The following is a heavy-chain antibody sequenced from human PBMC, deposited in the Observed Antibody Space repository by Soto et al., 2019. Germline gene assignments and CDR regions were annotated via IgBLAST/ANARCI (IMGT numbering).Heavy chain of an antibody. CDR3: ARGQLEPPLSDYYYGMDV. V-gene: IGHV4-31*03. Sequence: QVQLQESGPGLVKPSQTLSLTCTFSGGSISSGGYYWSWIRQHPGKGLEWIGYIYYSGSTYYNQYLKSRVTISVDTSKNQFSLKLSSVTAADTAVYYCARGQLEPPLSDYYYGMDVWGQGTTVTVSS. D-gene: IGHD1-1*01. J-gene: IGHJ6*02. CDR2: IYYSGST. CDR1: GGSISSGGYY.